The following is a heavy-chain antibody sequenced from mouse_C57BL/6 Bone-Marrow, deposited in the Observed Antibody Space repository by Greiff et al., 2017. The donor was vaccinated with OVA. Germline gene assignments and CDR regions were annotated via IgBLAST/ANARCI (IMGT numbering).Heavy chain of an antibody. CDR1: GFTFSSYG. CDR2: ISSGGSYT. CDR3: ARQAPYWYFDV. V-gene: IGHV5-6*01. Sequence: EVQLVESGGDLVKPGGSLKLSCAASGFTFSSYGMSWVRQTPDKRLEWVATISSGGSYTYYPDSVKGRFTISRDNAKNTLYLQMSSLKSEDTAMYYCARQAPYWYFDVWRTGTTVTVSS. J-gene: IGHJ1*03.